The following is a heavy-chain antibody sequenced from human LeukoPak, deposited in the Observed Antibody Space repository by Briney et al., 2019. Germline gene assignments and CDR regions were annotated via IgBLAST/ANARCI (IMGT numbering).Heavy chain of an antibody. Sequence: SETLSLTCTISGGSISSYYWSWIRQPPGKGLEWIGYIYYTGSTNHNPSLKSRVTISVDTSKNQFSLKLSSVTAADTAVYYCARPRVAAAGTNWFNPWGQGTLVTVSS. CDR1: GGSISSYY. D-gene: IGHD6-13*01. V-gene: IGHV4-59*08. CDR3: ARPRVAAAGTNWFNP. J-gene: IGHJ5*02. CDR2: IYYTGST.